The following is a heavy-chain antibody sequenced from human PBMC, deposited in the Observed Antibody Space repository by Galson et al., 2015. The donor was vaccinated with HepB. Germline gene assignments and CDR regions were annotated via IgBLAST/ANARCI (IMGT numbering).Heavy chain of an antibody. CDR3: ARERRPNHGYYWAMDA. J-gene: IGHJ6*02. V-gene: IGHV3-48*04. CDR1: GFTFSSYS. CDR2: ISHNTWTR. Sequence: SLRLSCAASGFTFSSYSMNWVRQAPGKGLEWIAYISHNTWTRFYADSVKGRFPVSRDNNKNSVDLQLSSLRADDTAVYFCARERRPNHGYYWAMDAWGQGTTVTVSS.